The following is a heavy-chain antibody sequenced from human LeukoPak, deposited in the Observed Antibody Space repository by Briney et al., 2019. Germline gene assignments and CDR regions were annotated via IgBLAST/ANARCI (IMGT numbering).Heavy chain of an antibody. CDR3: ARAQYCSGGSCYFDY. CDR1: GFTFDDYG. CDR2: INWNGGST. J-gene: IGHJ4*02. D-gene: IGHD2-15*01. Sequence: GGSLRLSCAASGFTFDDYGMSWVRQAPGKGPEWVSGINWNGGSTGYADSVKGRFTISRDNAKNSLYLQMNSLRAEDTALHYCARAQYCSGGSCYFDYWGQGTLVTVSS. V-gene: IGHV3-20*04.